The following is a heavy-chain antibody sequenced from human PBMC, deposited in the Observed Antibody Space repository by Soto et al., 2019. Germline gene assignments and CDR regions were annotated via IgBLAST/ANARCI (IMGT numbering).Heavy chain of an antibody. CDR2: ISYDGSNK. Sequence: QVQLVESGGGVVQPGRSLRLSCAASGFTFSSYAMHLVRQAPGKGLEWVAVISYDGSNKYYADSVKGRFTISRDNSKNTLYLPMNSLRAEDTAVYYCARFKGCSGGSCYSYFDYWGQGTLVTVSS. J-gene: IGHJ4*02. V-gene: IGHV3-30-3*01. CDR1: GFTFSSYA. D-gene: IGHD2-15*01. CDR3: ARFKGCSGGSCYSYFDY.